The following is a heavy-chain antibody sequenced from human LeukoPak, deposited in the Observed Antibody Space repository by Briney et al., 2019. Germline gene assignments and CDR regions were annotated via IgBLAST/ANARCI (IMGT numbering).Heavy chain of an antibody. D-gene: IGHD2-15*01. J-gene: IGHJ6*03. V-gene: IGHV3-66*01. CDR1: RFTVSRNY. Sequence: GGSLRLSCAASRFTVSRNYMSWVRQAPGKGLEWVSVIYSGGSTYYADSVKGRFTISRDNSKKTLSLQMNSLRAEDTAVYYCAKGAGILSPYYMDVWGKGTTVTVSS. CDR3: AKGAGILSPYYMDV. CDR2: IYSGGST.